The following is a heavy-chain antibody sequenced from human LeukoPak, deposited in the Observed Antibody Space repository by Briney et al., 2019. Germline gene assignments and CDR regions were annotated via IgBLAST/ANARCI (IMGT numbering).Heavy chain of an antibody. J-gene: IGHJ4*02. V-gene: IGHV3-23*01. D-gene: IGHD3/OR15-3a*01. CDR1: GFAFGSFA. Sequence: PGGSLRLSCAASGFAFGSFAMSWVRQTPGKGLEWVSTITSTGGGASYADSVQGRFSVSRDNSRSTLSLHMSSLSAEDTAIYYCAKSFWTGFRCFDIWGQGTLVTVSS. CDR2: ITSTGGGA. CDR3: AKSFWTGFRCFDI.